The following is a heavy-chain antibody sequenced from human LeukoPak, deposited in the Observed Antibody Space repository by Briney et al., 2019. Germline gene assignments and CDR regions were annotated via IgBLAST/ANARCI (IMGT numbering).Heavy chain of an antibody. Sequence: SETLSLTCAVYGGSFSGYYWSWIRQPPGKGLEWIGEINHSGSTNYNPSLKSRVTISADTSKNQFSLKLSSVTAADTAVYYCARGSSTVRGSSGWYAWFDPWGQGTLVTVSS. J-gene: IGHJ5*02. CDR1: GGSFSGYY. CDR3: ARGSSTVRGSSGWYAWFDP. V-gene: IGHV4-34*01. D-gene: IGHD6-19*01. CDR2: INHSGST.